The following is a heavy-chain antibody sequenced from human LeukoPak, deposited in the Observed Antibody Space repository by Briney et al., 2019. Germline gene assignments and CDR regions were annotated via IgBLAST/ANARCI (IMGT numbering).Heavy chain of an antibody. Sequence: GGSLRLSCKGSGFTFGDYAVSWFRQAPGKGLEWVSFIRTEVYGGTTDYAASVKGRFTLSRDDSKSVAYLEMNSLKTEDTAVYYCTRTPGCRQIFDSWGQGILVTVSS. V-gene: IGHV3-49*03. CDR3: TRTPGCRQIFDS. CDR2: IRTEVYGGTT. D-gene: IGHD2-15*01. CDR1: GFTFGDYA. J-gene: IGHJ4*02.